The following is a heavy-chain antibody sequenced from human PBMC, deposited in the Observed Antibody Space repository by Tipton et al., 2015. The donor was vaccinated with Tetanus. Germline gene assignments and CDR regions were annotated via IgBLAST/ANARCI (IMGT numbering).Heavy chain of an antibody. CDR3: ARHVHGFGALLTPAATHYYYGMDV. D-gene: IGHD2-2*01. CDR1: GGSISSSSYY. J-gene: IGHJ6*02. CDR2: IYYSGST. Sequence: TLSLTCTVSGGSISSSSYYWGWIRQPPGKGLEWIGSIYYSGSTYYNPSLKSRVTISVDTSKNQFSLKLSSVTAADTAVYYCARHVHGFGALLTPAATHYYYGMDVWGQGTTVTVSS. V-gene: IGHV4-39*01.